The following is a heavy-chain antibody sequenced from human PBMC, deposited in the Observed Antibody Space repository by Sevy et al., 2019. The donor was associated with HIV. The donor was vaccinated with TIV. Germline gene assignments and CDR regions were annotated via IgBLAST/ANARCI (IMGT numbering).Heavy chain of an antibody. J-gene: IGHJ4*02. Sequence: ASVKVSCKASGDTFRKYVISWVRQAPGQGLEWMGGIIPVYGTTNYAQKFQARVTFTADASTSTVYMERSRLRSEDTAVYYCARDMTCGGDCYYFDNWGQGTLVTVSS. CDR2: IIPVYGTT. CDR1: GDTFRKYV. V-gene: IGHV1-69*13. D-gene: IGHD2-21*02. CDR3: ARDMTCGGDCYYFDN.